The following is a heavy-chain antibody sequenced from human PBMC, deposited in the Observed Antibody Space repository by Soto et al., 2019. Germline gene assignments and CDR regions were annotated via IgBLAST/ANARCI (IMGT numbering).Heavy chain of an antibody. CDR3: ARDLELGFMVRGVTQRGRGDWFDP. V-gene: IGHV3-7*01. CDR1: GFTFSSYW. Sequence: GGSLRLSCAASGFTFSSYWMSWVRQAPGKGLEWVANIKQDGSEKYYVDSVKGRFTISRDNAKNSLYLQMNSLRAEDTAVYYCARDLELGFMVRGVTQRGRGDWFDPWGQGTLVTVSS. J-gene: IGHJ5*02. D-gene: IGHD3-10*01. CDR2: IKQDGSEK.